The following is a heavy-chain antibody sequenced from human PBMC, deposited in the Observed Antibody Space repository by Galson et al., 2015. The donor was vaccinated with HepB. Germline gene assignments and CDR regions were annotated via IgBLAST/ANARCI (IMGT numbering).Heavy chain of an antibody. CDR3: ANSGYEYSSSWYGDFDY. V-gene: IGHV3-30*18. D-gene: IGHD6-13*01. J-gene: IGHJ4*02. CDR1: GFTFSSYG. Sequence: SLRLSCAASGFTFSSYGMHWVRQAPGKGLEWVAVISYDGSNKYYADSVKGRFTISRDNSKNTLYLQMNSLRAEDTAVYYCANSGYEYSSSWYGDFDYWGQGTLVTVSS. CDR2: ISYDGSNK.